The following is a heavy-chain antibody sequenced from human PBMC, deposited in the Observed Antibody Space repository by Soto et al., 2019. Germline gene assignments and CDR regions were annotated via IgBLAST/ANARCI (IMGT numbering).Heavy chain of an antibody. CDR1: GGSISSGNYY. CDR3: ARTSFDTSGTAADP. Sequence: QVQLQESGPGLVKPSQTLSLTCTVSGGSISSGNYYWSWIRQHPGKGLEWIGYISYSGSTYYNPSLKSRVTISVDTYKNQSSLKLSSVTAADTAVYYCARTSFDTSGTAADPWGQGTLVTVSS. V-gene: IGHV4-31*03. CDR2: ISYSGST. D-gene: IGHD3-22*01. J-gene: IGHJ5*02.